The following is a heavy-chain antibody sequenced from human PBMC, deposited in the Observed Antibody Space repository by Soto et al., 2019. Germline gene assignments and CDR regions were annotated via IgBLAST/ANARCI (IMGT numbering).Heavy chain of an antibody. CDR2: LIPILGTT. Sequence: ASVKVSCKASGGTFSSDAVRWVRQAPGHGLEWMGGLIPILGTTHYAQKFQGRVTITADESTNTAYMELSSLRSDDTAVYYCARASGYVSGWYHDYWGQGTRVTVSS. CDR1: GGTFSSDA. D-gene: IGHD6-19*01. J-gene: IGHJ4*02. CDR3: ARASGYVSGWYHDY. V-gene: IGHV1-69*13.